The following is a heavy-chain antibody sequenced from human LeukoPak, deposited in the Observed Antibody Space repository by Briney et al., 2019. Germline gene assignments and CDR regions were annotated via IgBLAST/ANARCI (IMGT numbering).Heavy chain of an antibody. V-gene: IGHV3-33*01. D-gene: IGHD1-26*01. Sequence: GGSLRLSCAASGFTFSSYGMHWVRQAPGKGPEWVAVIWYDGSNKYFADSVKGRFTISRDNSKNTLYLQMNSLRAEDTAVYYCARPRTGAAGSPFDYWGQGTLVTVSS. CDR1: GFTFSSYG. CDR3: ARPRTGAAGSPFDY. CDR2: IWYDGSNK. J-gene: IGHJ4*02.